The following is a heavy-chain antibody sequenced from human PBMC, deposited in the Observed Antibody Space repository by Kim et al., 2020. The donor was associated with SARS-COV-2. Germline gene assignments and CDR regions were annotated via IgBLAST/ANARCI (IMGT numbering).Heavy chain of an antibody. J-gene: IGHJ5*02. CDR3: ARQLAVASRVDFFP. D-gene: IGHD6-19*01. CDR1: GGSISSSAFS. CDR2: IHYSGTT. V-gene: IGHV4-39*07. Sequence: SETLSLTCTVSGGSISSSAFSWIWIRQPPGKGLQWVGFIHYSGTTFYNPSLKSRLTISLDTSKNQFSLQLTSVAAADTAVYYCARQLAVASRVDFFPWG.